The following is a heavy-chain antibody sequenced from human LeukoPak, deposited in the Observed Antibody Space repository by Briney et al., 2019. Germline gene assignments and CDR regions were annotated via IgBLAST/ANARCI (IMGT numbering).Heavy chain of an antibody. J-gene: IGHJ4*02. D-gene: IGHD6-19*01. CDR2: ISSGSTYL. CDR1: GFTFRNYN. V-gene: IGHV3-21*01. Sequence: GGSLRLSCAASGFTFRNYNMNWVRQAPGKGLEWVSSISSGSTYLYYADSVKGRFAISRDNAKNSLYLQMNSLRADDTAVYYCAKAGAAVAGGAIDYWGQGTLVTVSS. CDR3: AKAGAAVAGGAIDY.